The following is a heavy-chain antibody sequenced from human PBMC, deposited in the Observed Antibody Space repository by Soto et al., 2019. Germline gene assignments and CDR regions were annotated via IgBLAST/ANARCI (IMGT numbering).Heavy chain of an antibody. J-gene: IGHJ1*01. V-gene: IGHV3-23*01. CDR3: AKDLMSMTPWAEYFQH. D-gene: IGHD2-8*01. CDR1: GFTFSSYA. Sequence: GGSLRLSCAASGFTFSSYAMSWVRQAPGKGLEWVSAISGSGGSTYYADSVKGRFTISRDNSKNTLYLQMNSLRAEDTAVYYCAKDLMSMTPWAEYFQHWGQGTLVTVSS. CDR2: ISGSGGST.